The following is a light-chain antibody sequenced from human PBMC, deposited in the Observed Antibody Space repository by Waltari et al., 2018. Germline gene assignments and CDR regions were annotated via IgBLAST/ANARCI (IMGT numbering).Light chain of an antibody. CDR1: SSDIGSYPP. Sequence: QSALTQPASVSGSPGQSLTISCTGTSSDIGSYPPFSLYQHRPGKAPKLIIYEVSERPSGVSHRFSASKSDNTASLTISGLQDEDEADYYCHSCAGGTTYVFGTGTKVTVL. V-gene: IGLV2-23*02. J-gene: IGLJ1*01. CDR2: EVS. CDR3: HSCAGGTTYV.